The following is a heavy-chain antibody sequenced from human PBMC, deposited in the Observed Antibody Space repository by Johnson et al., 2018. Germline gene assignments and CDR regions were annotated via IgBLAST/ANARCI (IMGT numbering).Heavy chain of an antibody. D-gene: IGHD6-13*01. CDR1: GFTFDDYA. V-gene: IGHV3-9*01. CDR3: ANDIAAGYYYYYAMDV. CDR2: ISWNSGSI. Sequence: EVQLLESGGGLVQPGRSLRLSCAASGFTFDDYAMHWVRQAPGKGLEWVSGISWNSGSIGYAVSVKGRVTIPRDNAKNSLYLQMNSLAEDTALYYCANDIAAGYYYYYAMDVWGQGTTVTVSS. J-gene: IGHJ6*02.